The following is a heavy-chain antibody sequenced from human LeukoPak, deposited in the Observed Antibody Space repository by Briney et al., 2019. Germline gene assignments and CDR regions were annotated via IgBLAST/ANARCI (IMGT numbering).Heavy chain of an antibody. CDR2: INSDGSST. CDR3: ASDLTSGIAAAGNAWFDP. Sequence: WGSLRLSCAASGFTFSSYWMHWVRQAPGKGLVWVSRINSDGSSTSYADSVKGRFTISRDNAKNTLYLQMNSLRAEDTAVSYCASDLTSGIAAAGNAWFDPWGQGTLVTVSS. CDR1: GFTFSSYW. J-gene: IGHJ5*02. V-gene: IGHV3-74*01. D-gene: IGHD6-13*01.